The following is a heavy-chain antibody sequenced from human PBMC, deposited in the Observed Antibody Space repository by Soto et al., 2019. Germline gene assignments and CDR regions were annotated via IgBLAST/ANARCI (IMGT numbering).Heavy chain of an antibody. J-gene: IGHJ6*02. D-gene: IGHD4-17*01. CDR3: ARADYPNYYYYGMDV. CDR1: GFTFTTYN. Sequence: EVQLVESGGGLVQPGGSLRLSCAASGFTFTTYNMNWVRQAPGKGLEWVSYISSSSSTIYYAVSVKGRFTISRDNANNSLYLQMNSLRDEDTAVYYCARADYPNYYYYGMDVWGQGTTVTVS. CDR2: ISSSSSTI. V-gene: IGHV3-48*02.